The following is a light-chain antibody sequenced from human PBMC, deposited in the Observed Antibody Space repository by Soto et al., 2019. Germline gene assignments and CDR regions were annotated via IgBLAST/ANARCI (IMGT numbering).Light chain of an antibody. CDR2: DVS. Sequence: QSALPQPASVSGSPGQSITISCTGTSSDVGGYNYVSWYQQHPGKAPKLMIYDVSNRPSGVSNRFSGSKSGNTASLTISGLQAEDEADYYCNSYTSSSTLNYVFGTGTKVTVL. V-gene: IGLV2-14*01. J-gene: IGLJ1*01. CDR1: SSDVGGYNY. CDR3: NSYTSSSTLNYV.